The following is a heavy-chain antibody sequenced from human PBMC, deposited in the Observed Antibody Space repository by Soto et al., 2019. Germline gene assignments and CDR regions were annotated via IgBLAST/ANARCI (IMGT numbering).Heavy chain of an antibody. V-gene: IGHV3-7*03. J-gene: IGHJ5*02. CDR3: ARESAALFDP. D-gene: IGHD6-6*01. CDR1: GFTFSSYW. CDR2: IKQDGSEK. Sequence: CXASGFTFSSYWMSWVRQAPGKGLEWVANIKQDGSEKYYVDSVKGRFTISRDNAKNSLYLQMNSLRAEDTAVYYCARESAALFDPWGQGTLVTVSS.